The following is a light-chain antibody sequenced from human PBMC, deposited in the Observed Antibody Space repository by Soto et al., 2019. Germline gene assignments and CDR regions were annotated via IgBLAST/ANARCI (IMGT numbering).Light chain of an antibody. Sequence: EIVLTQSPATLSLSPVERATLSCRASQSVSSNLAWYQQKPGQAPRLLIYGASTRATGIPARFSGSGSGTDFTLTISSLQPEDFATYYCQQTNSFPLTFGGGTKVDIK. CDR1: QSVSSN. CDR2: GAS. CDR3: QQTNSFPLT. J-gene: IGKJ4*01. V-gene: IGKV3-15*01.